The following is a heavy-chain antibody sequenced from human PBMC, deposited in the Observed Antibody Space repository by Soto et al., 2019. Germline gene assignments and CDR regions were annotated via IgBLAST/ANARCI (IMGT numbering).Heavy chain of an antibody. Sequence: QVQLVQSGAEVKKPGASVKVSCKASGYTFTSYDINWVRQATGQGLEWMGWMNPNSGNTGYAQKFPGRVTMTRNTSISTAYMELSSLRSEDTAVYYCARGRKPEMVRALTVWFDPLGQGTLVTVSS. V-gene: IGHV1-8*01. CDR2: MNPNSGNT. CDR3: ARGRKPEMVRALTVWFDP. J-gene: IGHJ5*02. CDR1: GYTFTSYD. D-gene: IGHD3-10*01.